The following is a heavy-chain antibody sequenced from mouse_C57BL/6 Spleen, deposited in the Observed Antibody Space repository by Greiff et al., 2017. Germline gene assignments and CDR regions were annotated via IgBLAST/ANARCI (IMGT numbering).Heavy chain of an antibody. CDR1: GYTFTSYW. V-gene: IGHV1-55*01. J-gene: IGHJ3*01. D-gene: IGHD2-2*01. Sequence: QVQLQQPGAELVKPGASVKMSCKASGYTFTSYWITWVKQRPGQGLEWIGDIYPGSGSTNYNEKFKSKATLTVDTSSSTAYMQLSSLTSEDSAVYYCARGEVYGYDGFAYWGQGTLVTVSA. CDR3: ARGEVYGYDGFAY. CDR2: IYPGSGST.